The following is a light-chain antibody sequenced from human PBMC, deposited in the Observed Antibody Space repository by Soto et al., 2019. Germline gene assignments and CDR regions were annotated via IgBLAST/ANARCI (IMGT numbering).Light chain of an antibody. V-gene: IGKV3-20*01. CDR3: QQYGGSPIS. Sequence: EIVLTQSPGTLSLSPGERATLSCRASQSVSSSYLAWYQQKPGQAPWLLIYGASTRATGIPDRFSGSGSGTDFTLTISRLEPEDFVVYYCQQYGGSPISFGQGTRLE. CDR1: QSVSSSY. CDR2: GAS. J-gene: IGKJ5*01.